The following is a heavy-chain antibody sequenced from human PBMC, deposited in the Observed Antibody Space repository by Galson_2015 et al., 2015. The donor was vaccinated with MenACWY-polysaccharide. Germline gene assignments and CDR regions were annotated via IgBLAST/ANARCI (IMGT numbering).Heavy chain of an antibody. J-gene: IGHJ4*02. CDR1: GFTFSNYA. D-gene: IGHD6-6*01. Sequence: SLRLSCAASGFTFSNYAMSWVRQAPGKGLEWVSSISGSGGGTFYADSVKGRFTISGDNSKNTLNPQLNSLRAEDTAVYYCAEYRDEYRGIYGVDSWGQGTLVTVSS. CDR3: AEYRDEYRGIYGVDS. CDR2: ISGSGGGT. V-gene: IGHV3-23*01.